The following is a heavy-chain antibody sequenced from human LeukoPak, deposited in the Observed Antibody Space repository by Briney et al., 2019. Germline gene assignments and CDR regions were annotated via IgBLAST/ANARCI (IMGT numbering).Heavy chain of an antibody. J-gene: IGHJ6*02. D-gene: IGHD2-2*01. CDR1: GYTFTSYY. Sequence: ASVKVSCKASGYTFTSYYMHWVRQAPGQGLEWMGIINPSGGSTSYAQKFQGRVTMTRDTSTSTVYMELSSLRSEDTAVYYCARDRPGRDGIVVVPAAPGDYYGMDVWGQGTTVTVSS. CDR3: ARDRPGRDGIVVVPAAPGDYYGMDV. V-gene: IGHV1-46*01. CDR2: INPSGGST.